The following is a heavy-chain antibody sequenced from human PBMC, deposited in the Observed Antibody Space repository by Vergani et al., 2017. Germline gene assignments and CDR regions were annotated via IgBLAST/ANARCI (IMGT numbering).Heavy chain of an antibody. CDR1: GYTFIEYD. CDR3: ASRDITIFGVVIIRGYYYYGMDV. J-gene: IGHJ6*02. Sequence: QVQLVQSGAEVKKPGASVKVSCWASGYTFIEYDIDWVRQAAGQGLEWMGWMNQKSGNSGFAQKFQVRVTMTRDTSISTAYMELNSLTSEDTAEYYCASRDITIFGVVIIRGYYYYGMDVWGQGTTVTVSS. D-gene: IGHD3-3*01. V-gene: IGHV1-8*01. CDR2: MNQKSGNS.